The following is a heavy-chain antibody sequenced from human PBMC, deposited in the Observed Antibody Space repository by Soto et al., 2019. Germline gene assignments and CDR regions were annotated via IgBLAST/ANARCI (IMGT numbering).Heavy chain of an antibody. Sequence: ASVKVSCKASGYTFTGYYMHWVRQAPGQGLERMGWINPNSGGTNYAQKFQGRVTMTRDTSISTAYMELSRLRSDDTAVYYCARNPNLIAAAGTSFDYWGQGTLVTVSS. J-gene: IGHJ4*02. V-gene: IGHV1-2*02. CDR3: ARNPNLIAAAGTSFDY. CDR1: GYTFTGYY. CDR2: INPNSGGT. D-gene: IGHD6-13*01.